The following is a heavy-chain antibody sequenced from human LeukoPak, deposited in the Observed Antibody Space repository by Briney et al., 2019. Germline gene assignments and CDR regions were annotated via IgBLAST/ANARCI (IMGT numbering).Heavy chain of an antibody. V-gene: IGHV4-30-4*01. Sequence: SETLSLTCTVSGGSISSGDYYWSRIRQPPGKGLEWIGYIYYTGSTYYNPSLKSRVTISVDTSKNQFSLKLSSVTAADTAVYYCASRRYCTNGVCKLDAFDIWGQGTMVTVSS. D-gene: IGHD2-8*01. CDR2: IYYTGST. CDR1: GGSISSGDYY. J-gene: IGHJ3*02. CDR3: ASRRYCTNGVCKLDAFDI.